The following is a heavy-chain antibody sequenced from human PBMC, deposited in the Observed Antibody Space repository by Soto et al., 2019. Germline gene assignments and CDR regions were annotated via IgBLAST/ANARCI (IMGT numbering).Heavy chain of an antibody. D-gene: IGHD3-3*01. J-gene: IGHJ6*02. CDR1: GGSISSSSYS. CDR2: IYYSGST. CDR3: ARHSGYDFWSGYPGSYYYYGMDV. V-gene: IGHV4-39*01. Sequence: SETLSLTCTVSGGSISSSSYSWGWIRQPPGKGLEWIGSIYYSGSTYYNPSLKSRVTISVDTSKNQFSLKLSSVTAADTAVYYCARHSGYDFWSGYPGSYYYYGMDVWGQGTTVTVSS.